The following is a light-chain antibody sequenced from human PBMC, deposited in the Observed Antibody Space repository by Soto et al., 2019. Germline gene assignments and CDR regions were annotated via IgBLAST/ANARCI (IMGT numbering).Light chain of an antibody. CDR1: SNDVGGFNY. V-gene: IGLV2-14*01. CDR2: EVR. Sequence: QSVLTQPASVSGSPGQSITISCTGTSNDVGGFNYVSWYQQHPGKAPKLMIYEVRNRPSGVSNRFSGSKSGNTASLTISGLQAEDEADYYCSSYTSISTVVFGGGTKLTV. CDR3: SSYTSISTVV. J-gene: IGLJ3*02.